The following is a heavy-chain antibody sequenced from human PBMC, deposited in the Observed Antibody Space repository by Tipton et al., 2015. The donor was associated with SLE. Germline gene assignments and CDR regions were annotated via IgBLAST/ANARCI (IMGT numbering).Heavy chain of an antibody. J-gene: IGHJ4*02. D-gene: IGHD3-3*01. CDR1: GGSFSGYY. CDR2: INHSGST. CDR3: ARRDRYYDFWSIPGYFDY. V-gene: IGHV4-34*01. Sequence: TLSLTCAVYGGSFSGYYWSWIRQPPGKGLEWIGEINHSGSTNYNPSLKSRVTISVDTSKNQFSLKLSSLTAADTAVYYCARRDRYYDFWSIPGYFDYWGQGTLVTVSS.